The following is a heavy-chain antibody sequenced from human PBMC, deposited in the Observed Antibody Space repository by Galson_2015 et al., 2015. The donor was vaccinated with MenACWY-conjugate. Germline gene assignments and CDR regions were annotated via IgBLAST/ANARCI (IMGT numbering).Heavy chain of an antibody. CDR2: INPGGSST. Sequence: SLRLSCAASGFIFNTSWMHWVRQAPGKGLVWVSRINPGGSSTTYADSVRDRFAISRDNAKNMLYLQMNSLRPEDTAVFYCAKTRGASFYCGSWGQGTLVTVSS. J-gene: IGHJ4*02. CDR3: AKTRGASFYCGS. CDR1: GFIFNTSW. V-gene: IGHV3-74*01. D-gene: IGHD1-26*01.